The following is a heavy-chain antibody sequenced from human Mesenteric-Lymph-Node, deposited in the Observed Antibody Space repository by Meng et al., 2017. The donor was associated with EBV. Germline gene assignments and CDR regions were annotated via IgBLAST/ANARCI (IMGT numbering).Heavy chain of an antibody. D-gene: IGHD4-17*01. Sequence: LQGPGSGLVNPSQTLSPPCIVSGGSFNRGGYSWSWIRQSPEKGLEWIGYVHHSGLTYYNPSLETRVIISLERSKNQFSLKLTSVTAADTAVYYCAGGDYVNQFNYWGQGTLVTVSS. CDR1: GGSFNRGGYS. J-gene: IGHJ4*02. CDR3: AGGDYVNQFNY. CDR2: VHHSGLT. V-gene: IGHV4-30-2*06.